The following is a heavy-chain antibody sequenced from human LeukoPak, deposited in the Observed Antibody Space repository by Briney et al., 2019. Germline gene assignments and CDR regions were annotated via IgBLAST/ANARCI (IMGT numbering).Heavy chain of an antibody. CDR3: ARDPLYGSGSWVSYMDV. V-gene: IGHV1-69*06. D-gene: IGHD3-10*01. CDR2: IIPIFGTA. CDR1: GGTFSSYA. J-gene: IGHJ6*03. Sequence: SVKVSCKASGGTFSSYAISWVRQAPGQGLEWMGGIIPIFGTANYAQKFQGRVTITADKSTSTAYMKLSSLRSEDTAVYYCARDPLYGSGSWVSYMDVWGKGTTVTISS.